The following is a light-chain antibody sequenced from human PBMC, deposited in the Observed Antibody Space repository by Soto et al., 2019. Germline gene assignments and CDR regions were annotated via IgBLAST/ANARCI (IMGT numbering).Light chain of an antibody. CDR1: QSVKSSY. J-gene: IGKJ1*01. V-gene: IGKV3-20*01. Sequence: ELVLTQSPGTLSLSPGDRATLPCRASQSVKSSYLAWYQHKPGQAPRLLIYGKSSRATGIPDRFSGSGSGTDLTLTISSLEPEDFAVYYCQKYGSSPPTCGQGTKVDIK. CDR2: GKS. CDR3: QKYGSSPPT.